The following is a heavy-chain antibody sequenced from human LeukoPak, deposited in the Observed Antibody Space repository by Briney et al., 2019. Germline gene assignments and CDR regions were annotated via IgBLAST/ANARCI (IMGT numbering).Heavy chain of an antibody. CDR3: ARWGARTIVVPAAMDY. D-gene: IGHD2-2*01. CDR2: ICHSGAT. Sequence: SETLSLTCTVSGGPISSGGYCWTWIRQPPGRGLEWIGYICHSGATYYNPSLKSRVTMSVDRSKNQFSLNLSSVTAADTAMYYCARWGARTIVVPAAMDYWGQGTLVTVSA. V-gene: IGHV4-30-2*01. J-gene: IGHJ4*02. CDR1: GGPISSGGYC.